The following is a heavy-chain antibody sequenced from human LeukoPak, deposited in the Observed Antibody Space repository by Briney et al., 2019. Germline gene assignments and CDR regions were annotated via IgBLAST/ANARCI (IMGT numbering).Heavy chain of an antibody. CDR3: SIETTTRGYSGY. J-gene: IGHJ4*02. Sequence: SVTVSFTASGGTFSIYTICWVRQAPGRGLGWMGRIIPILGITNYSQKFQSRVTITADKTTSTPYIQLSSLRSAATAVYYCSIETTTRGYSGYCGQGSLVT. CDR1: GGTFSIYT. V-gene: IGHV1-69*04. CDR2: IIPILGIT. D-gene: IGHD3-22*01.